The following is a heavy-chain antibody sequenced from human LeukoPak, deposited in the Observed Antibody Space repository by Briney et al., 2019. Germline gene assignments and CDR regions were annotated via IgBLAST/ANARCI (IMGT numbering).Heavy chain of an antibody. D-gene: IGHD1/OR15-1a*01. CDR2: IYYSGST. CDR1: GGSISSSSYY. Sequence: SETLSLTCTVSGGSISSSSYYWGWIRQPPGKGLEWIGSIYYSGSTNYNPSLKSRVTISVDTSKNQFSLKLSSVTAADTAVYYCARGRRRLYQQAYNWFNPWGQGTLVTVSS. CDR3: ARGRRRLYQQAYNWFNP. J-gene: IGHJ5*02. V-gene: IGHV4-39*07.